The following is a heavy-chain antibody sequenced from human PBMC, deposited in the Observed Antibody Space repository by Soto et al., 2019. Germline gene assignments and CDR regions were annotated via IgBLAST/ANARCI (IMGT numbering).Heavy chain of an antibody. V-gene: IGHV3-30*18. Sequence: PGGSLRLSCAASGFTFSSYGMHWVRQAPGKGLEWVAVISYDGSNKYYADSVKGRFTISRDNSKNTLYLQMNSLRAEDTAVYYCAKDLRQLAPRGPFDYWGQGTLVTVS. CDR3: AKDLRQLAPRGPFDY. CDR1: GFTFSSYG. D-gene: IGHD6-6*01. J-gene: IGHJ4*02. CDR2: ISYDGSNK.